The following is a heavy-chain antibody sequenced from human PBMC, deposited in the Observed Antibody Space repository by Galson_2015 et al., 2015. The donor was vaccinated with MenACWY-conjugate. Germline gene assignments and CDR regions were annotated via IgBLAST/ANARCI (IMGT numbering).Heavy chain of an antibody. J-gene: IGHJ3*02. CDR3: AQGGNSFAFDI. V-gene: IGHV3-30*02. Sequence: SLRLSCAASGFTFSSYGMHWVRQAPGKGLEWVTFIRYDGTYKYYADSVKGRFTISRDNSKNTLYLQMNSLRDEDTAVYYCAQGGNSFAFDIWAQGTKVTVSS. CDR1: GFTFSSYG. D-gene: IGHD6-13*01. CDR2: IRYDGTYK.